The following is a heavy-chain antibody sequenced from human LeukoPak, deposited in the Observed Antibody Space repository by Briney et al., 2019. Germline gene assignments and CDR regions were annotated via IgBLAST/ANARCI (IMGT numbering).Heavy chain of an antibody. CDR1: GFTFSSYS. CDR2: ISSSSSYI. J-gene: IGHJ6*03. D-gene: IGHD2/OR15-2a*01. CDR3: AKVPLSASTWSTYYYMDV. V-gene: IGHV3-21*01. Sequence: GGSLRLSCAASGFTFSSYSMNWVRQAPGKGLEWVSYISSSSSYIYYADSVKGRFTISRDNAKNSLYLQMNSLRAEDSAVYYCAKVPLSASTWSTYYYMDVWGKGTTVTVSS.